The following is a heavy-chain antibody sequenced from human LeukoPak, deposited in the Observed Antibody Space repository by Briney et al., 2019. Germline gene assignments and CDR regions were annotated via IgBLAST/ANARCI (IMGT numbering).Heavy chain of an antibody. V-gene: IGHV3-48*03. CDR3: ATRIPYTGYNN. J-gene: IGHJ4*02. D-gene: IGHD5-12*01. CDR2: MSRRGDRI. CDR1: GVNLSDYE. Sequence: PGGSLRLSCTVLGVNLSDYELNWVRQAPGKGPEWVSYMSRRGDRIDHADSVKGRFTMCRDIARNSVYLQMTSLRVDDTAVYYCATRIPYTGYNNWGQGTLVTVSS.